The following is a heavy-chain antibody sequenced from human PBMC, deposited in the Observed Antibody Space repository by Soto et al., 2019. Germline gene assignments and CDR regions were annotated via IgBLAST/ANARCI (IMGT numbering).Heavy chain of an antibody. CDR2: IYPDDSDT. Sequence: GESLKISCKGSGYSFTSYWIGWVRQLPGKGLEWMGIIYPDDSDTRYSPSFQGQVIMSADKSISTAYLQWSSLKASDTAVYYCARQGKYNYGSNDFWGQGTLVTVSS. D-gene: IGHD5-18*01. CDR1: GYSFTSYW. J-gene: IGHJ4*02. V-gene: IGHV5-51*01. CDR3: ARQGKYNYGSNDF.